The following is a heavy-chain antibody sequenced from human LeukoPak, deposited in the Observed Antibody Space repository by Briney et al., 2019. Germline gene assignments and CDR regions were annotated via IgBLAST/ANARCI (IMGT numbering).Heavy chain of an antibody. D-gene: IGHD5-24*01. V-gene: IGHV3-11*04. Sequence: GGSLRLSCAASGFTFNDYYMTWIRQAPGKGLEWVSYMSSSGSTIYYADSVKGRFTISRDNAKNSLYLQMNSLRAEDTAVYYCARDPSRWLQPSYYFDYWGQGTLVTVCS. CDR2: MSSSGSTI. CDR1: GFTFNDYY. J-gene: IGHJ4*02. CDR3: ARDPSRWLQPSYYFDY.